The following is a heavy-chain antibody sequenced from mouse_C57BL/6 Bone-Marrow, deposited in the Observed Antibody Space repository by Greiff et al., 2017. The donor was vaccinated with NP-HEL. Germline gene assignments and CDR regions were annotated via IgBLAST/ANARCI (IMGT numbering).Heavy chain of an antibody. V-gene: IGHV1-50*01. CDR1: GYTFTSYW. D-gene: IGHD4-1*01. CDR2: IDPSDSYT. Sequence: QVQLKQPGAELVKPGASVKLSCKASGYTFTSYWMPWVKQRPGQGLEWIGEIDPSDSYTNYNQKFKGKATLTVDTSSSTAYMQLSSLTSEDSAVYYCARERGWDGFDYWGEGTTLTVSS. CDR3: ARERGWDGFDY. J-gene: IGHJ2*01.